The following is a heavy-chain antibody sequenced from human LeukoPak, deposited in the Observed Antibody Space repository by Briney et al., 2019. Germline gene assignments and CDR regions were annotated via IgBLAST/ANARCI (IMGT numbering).Heavy chain of an antibody. CDR2: INPNSGGT. CDR1: GYTFTGYY. Sequence: ASVKVSCKASGYTFTGYYMHWVRQAPGQGLEWMGWINPNSGGTNYAQKFQGRVTMTRDTSISAAYMELSRLRSDDTAVYYCARVKWLRYPLIDYWGQGTLVTVSS. V-gene: IGHV1-2*02. J-gene: IGHJ4*02. CDR3: ARVKWLRYPLIDY. D-gene: IGHD5-12*01.